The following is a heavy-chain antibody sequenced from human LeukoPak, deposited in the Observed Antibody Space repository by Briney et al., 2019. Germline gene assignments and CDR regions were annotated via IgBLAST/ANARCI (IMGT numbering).Heavy chain of an antibody. D-gene: IGHD4-17*01. J-gene: IGHJ4*02. CDR3: AKRPSDYGDYVSYFDY. CDR1: GFSFISYG. V-gene: IGHV3-30*18. Sequence: GGSLRHSCAASGFSFISYGMHWVRQAPGKGLEWVGVISDDGRRKDYADSVKGRFTISRDNSKDTLYLQMNSLRAEDTAVYYCAKRPSDYGDYVSYFDYWGQGTLVTVSS. CDR2: ISDDGRRK.